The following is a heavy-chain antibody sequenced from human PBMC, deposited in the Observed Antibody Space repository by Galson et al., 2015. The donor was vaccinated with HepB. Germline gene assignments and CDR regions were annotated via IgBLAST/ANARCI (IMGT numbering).Heavy chain of an antibody. Sequence: SLRLSCAASGFTFSSYGMHWVRQAPGKGLEWVAVIWYDGSNKYYADSVKGRFTISRDNSKNTLYLQMNSLRAEDTAVYYCARSREQWLEDHFDYWGQGTLVTVSS. D-gene: IGHD6-19*01. CDR1: GFTFSSYG. CDR3: ARSREQWLEDHFDY. J-gene: IGHJ4*02. CDR2: IWYDGSNK. V-gene: IGHV3-33*01.